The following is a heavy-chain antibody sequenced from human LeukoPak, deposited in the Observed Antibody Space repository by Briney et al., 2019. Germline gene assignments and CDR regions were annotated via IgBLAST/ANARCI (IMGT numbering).Heavy chain of an antibody. CDR2: ISAYNGNT. V-gene: IGHV1-18*01. Sequence: ASLTLSCKASGYTFTSYGISWVRQAPGHGLEWMGWISAYNGNTNYAQKLQGRVTMTTDTSTSTAYMELRSLRSDDTAVYYCARPRITMVRGVIISYGMDVWGQGTTVTVSS. D-gene: IGHD3-10*01. CDR1: GYTFTSYG. J-gene: IGHJ6*02. CDR3: ARPRITMVRGVIISYGMDV.